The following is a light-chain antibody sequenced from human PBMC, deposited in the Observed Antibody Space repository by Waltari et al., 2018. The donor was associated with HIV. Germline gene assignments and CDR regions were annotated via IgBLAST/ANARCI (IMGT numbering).Light chain of an antibody. CDR3: HQYNNWPPWT. CDR1: KSVSTN. V-gene: IGKV3-15*01. Sequence: EIVMTQSPAALSVSPGERATLSCRASKSVSTNLAWYQQKPGQAPRLLIYGTSTRATGISDRFSGSGSGTEFTLTISSLQSEDFAVYYCHQYNNWPPWTFGQGTKVEIK. J-gene: IGKJ1*01. CDR2: GTS.